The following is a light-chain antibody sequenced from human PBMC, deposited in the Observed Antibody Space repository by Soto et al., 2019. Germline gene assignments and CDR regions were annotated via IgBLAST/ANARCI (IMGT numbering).Light chain of an antibody. CDR3: QQYGSSPYT. CDR2: GAS. Sequence: ENVLTQSPGTLSLSPGERATLSCRASQSVTNSYLAWYQQKPGQAPRPLIYGASGRPAGIPDRFSGSGSGTDFTLTITRLEPEDFAVYYCQQYGSSPYTFGQGTKLEIK. V-gene: IGKV3-20*01. CDR1: QSVTNSY. J-gene: IGKJ2*01.